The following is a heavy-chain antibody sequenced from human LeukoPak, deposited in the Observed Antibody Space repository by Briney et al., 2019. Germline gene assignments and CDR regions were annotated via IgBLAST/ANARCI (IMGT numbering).Heavy chain of an antibody. J-gene: IGHJ4*02. V-gene: IGHV1-2*06. D-gene: IGHD2-2*01. Sequence: ASVKVSCKASGYTFTGYHMHWVRQAPGQGLEWMGRINPNSGDTNYAQKFQGRVTMTRDTSISTAFMELSRLRSDDTAVYYCARDYCSSTSCLFDYWGQGTLVTVSS. CDR1: GYTFTGYH. CDR2: INPNSGDT. CDR3: ARDYCSSTSCLFDY.